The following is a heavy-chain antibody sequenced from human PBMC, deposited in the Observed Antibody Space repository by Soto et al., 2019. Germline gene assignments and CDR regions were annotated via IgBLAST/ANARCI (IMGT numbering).Heavy chain of an antibody. CDR3: ARVKAVYGAFDI. Sequence: SETLSLTCAVYGGSFSGYYWSWIRQPPGKGLEWIGEINHSGSTNYNPSLKSRVTISVDTSKNQFSLKLSSVTAADTAVYYCARVKAVYGAFDIWGQGTMVTVSS. CDR2: INHSGST. J-gene: IGHJ3*02. D-gene: IGHD4-17*01. V-gene: IGHV4-34*01. CDR1: GGSFSGYY.